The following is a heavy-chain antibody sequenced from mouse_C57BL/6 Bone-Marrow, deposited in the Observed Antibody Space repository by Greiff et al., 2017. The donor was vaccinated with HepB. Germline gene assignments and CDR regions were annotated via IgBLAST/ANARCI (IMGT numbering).Heavy chain of an antibody. D-gene: IGHD1-1*01. CDR3: VTIYYYGSSYFDY. CDR1: GYTFTSYW. V-gene: IGHV1-7*01. Sequence: QVQLQQSGAELAKPGASVKLSCKASGYTFTSYWMHWVKQRPGQGLEWIGYINPSSGYTKYNQKFKDKATLTADKSSSTAYMQLSSLTYEDSAVYYCVTIYYYGSSYFDYWGQGTTLTVSS. CDR2: INPSSGYT. J-gene: IGHJ2*01.